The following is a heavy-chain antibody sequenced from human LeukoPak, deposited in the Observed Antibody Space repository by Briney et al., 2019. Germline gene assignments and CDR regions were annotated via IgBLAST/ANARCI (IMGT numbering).Heavy chain of an antibody. Sequence: SETLSLTCTVSGGSISSYYWSWVRQPPGQGLEWIGYIYDSGSTNYNPSLKSRVTISVDTSKNQFSLKLSSVTAADTAVYYCAREKPSIAAAFDAFDIWGQGTMVTVSS. CDR2: IYDSGST. CDR3: AREKPSIAAAFDAFDI. D-gene: IGHD6-13*01. J-gene: IGHJ3*02. V-gene: IGHV4-59*01. CDR1: GGSISSYY.